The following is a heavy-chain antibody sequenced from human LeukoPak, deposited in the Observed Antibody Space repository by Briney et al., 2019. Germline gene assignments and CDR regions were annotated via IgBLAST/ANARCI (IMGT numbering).Heavy chain of an antibody. D-gene: IGHD4-17*01. Sequence: GGSLRLSCAASGFTFSSYAMHWVRQAPGXXXEWVAVISYDGSNKYYADSVKGRFTISRDNSKNTLYLQMNSLRAEDTAVYYCARDFYQGDYANYFDYWGQGTLVTVSS. CDR1: GFTFSSYA. V-gene: IGHV3-30-3*01. J-gene: IGHJ4*02. CDR2: ISYDGSNK. CDR3: ARDFYQGDYANYFDY.